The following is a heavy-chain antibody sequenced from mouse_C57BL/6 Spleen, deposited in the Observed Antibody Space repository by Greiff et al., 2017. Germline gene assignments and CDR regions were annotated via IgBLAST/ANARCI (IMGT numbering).Heavy chain of an antibody. D-gene: IGHD2-1*01. CDR3: AREGNYVYFDY. CDR2: ISSGSSTI. CDR1: GFTFSDYG. J-gene: IGHJ2*01. V-gene: IGHV5-17*01. Sequence: EVKVVESGGGLVKPGGSLKLSCAASGFTFSDYGMHWVRQAPEKGLEWVAYISSGSSTIYYADTVKGRFTISRDNAKNTLFLQMTSLRSEDTAMYYCAREGNYVYFDYWGQGTTRTVSS.